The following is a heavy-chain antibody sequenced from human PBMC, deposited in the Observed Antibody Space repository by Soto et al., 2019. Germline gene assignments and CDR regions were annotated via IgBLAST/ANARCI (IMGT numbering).Heavy chain of an antibody. CDR1: GFTFSSYA. D-gene: IGHD3-10*01. CDR2: ISGSGGST. V-gene: IGHV3-23*01. Sequence: EVQLLESGGGLVQPGGSLRLSCAASGFTFSSYAMSWVRQAPGKGLEWVSAISGSGGSTYYADSVKGRFTISRDTSKNTLYLQMNSLRAEDTAVYYCAKDPVLWFGGMPEYWCQGTLVTVSS. CDR3: AKDPVLWFGGMPEY. J-gene: IGHJ4*02.